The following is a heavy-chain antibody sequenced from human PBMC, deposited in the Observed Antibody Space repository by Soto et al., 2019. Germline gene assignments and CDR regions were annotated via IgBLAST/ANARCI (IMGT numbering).Heavy chain of an antibody. V-gene: IGHV4-31*03. CDR2: IYYSGTT. CDR3: ATGRGYICKNYFEV. J-gene: IGHJ4*02. CDR1: VGSINSGGSY. D-gene: IGHD6-25*01. Sequence: PSETLSLTCTFPVGSINSGGSYCTWIRHHPGKGLEWFGNIYYSGTTHYNPSLEGRVFISLDTSRNQFSLKVTSVTAADSAVYYCATGRGYICKNYFEVWGLGILVSVSS.